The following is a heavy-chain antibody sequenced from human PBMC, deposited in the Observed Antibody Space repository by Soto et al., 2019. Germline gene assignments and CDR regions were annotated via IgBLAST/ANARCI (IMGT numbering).Heavy chain of an antibody. Sequence: PGGSLRLSCAASGFSSSSHWMHWVRQDPAKGLVWVSRIESDGSSTWYADSVKGRFTISRDNAKNTLYLQMNSLGAEDTAVYYCARAVSGTRNAMDVWGQGTTVTVSS. CDR2: IESDGSST. CDR1: GFSSSSHW. V-gene: IGHV3-74*01. J-gene: IGHJ6*02. CDR3: ARAVSGTRNAMDV. D-gene: IGHD1-7*01.